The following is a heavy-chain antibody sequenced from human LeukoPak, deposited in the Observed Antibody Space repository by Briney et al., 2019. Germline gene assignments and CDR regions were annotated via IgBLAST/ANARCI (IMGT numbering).Heavy chain of an antibody. D-gene: IGHD3-10*02. CDR3: ARGPVEMFFDY. V-gene: IGHV1-69*04. CDR2: IIPILGIA. J-gene: IGHJ4*02. CDR1: RGTFSSYA. Sequence: ASVKVSCKASRGTFSSYAISWVRQAPGQGLEWMGRIIPILGIANYAQKFQGRVTITADKSTSTAYMELSSLRSEDTAVYYCARGPVEMFFDYWGQGTLVTVSS.